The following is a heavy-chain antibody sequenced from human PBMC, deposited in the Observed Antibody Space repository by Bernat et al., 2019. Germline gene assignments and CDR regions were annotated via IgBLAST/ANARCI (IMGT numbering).Heavy chain of an antibody. CDR2: LYSGGST. CDR1: GFTVSSNY. D-gene: IGHD6-6*01. J-gene: IGHJ4*02. V-gene: IGHV3-66*01. CDR3: ARDHGIAARPVDY. Sequence: EVQLVESGGGLVQPGGSLRLSCAASGFTVSSNYMSWVRQAPGKGLEWVSVLYSGGSTYYADSVKGRFTISRDNSKNTLYVQMNSLRSEDTAVYYCARDHGIAARPVDYWGQGTLVTVSS.